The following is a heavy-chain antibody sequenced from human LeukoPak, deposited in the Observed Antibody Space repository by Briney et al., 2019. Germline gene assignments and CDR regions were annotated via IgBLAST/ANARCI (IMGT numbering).Heavy chain of an antibody. CDR1: GFTFSSYS. D-gene: IGHD3-9*01. V-gene: IGHV3-21*01. CDR3: ARGLRYFDWLFHYYYMDV. Sequence: PGGSLRLSCAASGFTFSSYSMNWVRQAPGKGLEWVSSISSSSSYIYYADSVKGRFTISRDNAKNSLYLQMNSLGAEDTAVYYCARGLRYFDWLFHYYYMDVWGKGTTVTVSS. J-gene: IGHJ6*03. CDR2: ISSSSSYI.